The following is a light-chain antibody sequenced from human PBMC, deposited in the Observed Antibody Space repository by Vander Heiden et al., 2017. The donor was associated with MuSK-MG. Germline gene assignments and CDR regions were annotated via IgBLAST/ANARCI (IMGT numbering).Light chain of an antibody. J-gene: IGKJ2*01. CDR1: QDISNY. Sequence: DIQMTQSPSSLSASVGDRVTITCQASQDISNYLNWYQQKPGKAPKLLIYDASNLQTGVPSRFSGSESGTDFTFTISSLQPEDFATYYCQQDNNLPYTFGQRTMMEIK. V-gene: IGKV1-33*01. CDR2: DAS. CDR3: QQDNNLPYT.